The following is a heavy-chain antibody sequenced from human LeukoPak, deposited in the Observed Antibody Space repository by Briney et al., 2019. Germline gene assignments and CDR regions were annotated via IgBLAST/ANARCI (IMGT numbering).Heavy chain of an antibody. CDR2: ISGSGGST. CDR3: AIKTPSGSYSGFDY. Sequence: GTLSLTCAVSGGSISSSNWWSWVRQPPGKGLEWVSAISGSGGSTYYADSVKGRFTISRDNSKNTLYLQMNSLRAEDTAVYYCAIKTPSGSYSGFDYWGQGTLVTVSS. J-gene: IGHJ4*02. CDR1: GGSISSSN. D-gene: IGHD1-26*01. V-gene: IGHV3-23*01.